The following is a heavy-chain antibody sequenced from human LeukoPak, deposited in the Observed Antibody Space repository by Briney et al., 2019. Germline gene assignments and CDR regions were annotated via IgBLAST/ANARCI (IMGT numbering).Heavy chain of an antibody. D-gene: IGHD4-17*01. Sequence: ASVKVSCKASGYTFTSYGISWVRQAPGQGLEWMGWISAYNGNTNYAQKLQGRVTMTTDTSTSTAYMELRSLRSDDTAVYYCARVATTVTTGNWFDPWGQGTLVTVSS. V-gene: IGHV1-18*01. J-gene: IGHJ5*02. CDR1: GYTFTSYG. CDR2: ISAYNGNT. CDR3: ARVATTVTTGNWFDP.